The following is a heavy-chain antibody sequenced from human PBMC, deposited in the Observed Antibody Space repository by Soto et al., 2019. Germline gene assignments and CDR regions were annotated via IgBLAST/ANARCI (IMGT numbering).Heavy chain of an antibody. CDR3: ARGILYYDSSGSYDWFDT. J-gene: IGHJ5*02. CDR1: GFTFSSYA. V-gene: IGHV3-30-3*01. D-gene: IGHD3-22*01. CDR2: ISYDGSNK. Sequence: PGGSLRLSCAASGFTFSSYAMHWVRQAPGKGLEWVAVISYDGSNKYYADSVKGRFTISRDNSKNTLYLQMNSLRAEDTAVYYCARGILYYDSSGSYDWFDTWRQGTLVTFYS.